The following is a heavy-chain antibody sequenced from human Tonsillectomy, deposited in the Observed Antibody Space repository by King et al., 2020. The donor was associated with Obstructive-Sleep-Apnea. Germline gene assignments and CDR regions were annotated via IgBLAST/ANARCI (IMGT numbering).Heavy chain of an antibody. D-gene: IGHD3-9*01. J-gene: IGHJ6*02. CDR2: ISYDGSNK. CDR3: ARILIPWGYFACLRAYYVMEV. CDR1: GFTFSSYA. V-gene: IGHV3-30*04. Sequence: VQLVESGGGVVQPGRSLRLSCAASGFTFSSYAMHWVRQAPGKGLEWVAVISYDGSNKYYADSVKGRFTISRDNSKNTLYLQMNSRRAEDTAVYYCARILIPWGYFACLRAYYVMEVWGQGTTVTVSS.